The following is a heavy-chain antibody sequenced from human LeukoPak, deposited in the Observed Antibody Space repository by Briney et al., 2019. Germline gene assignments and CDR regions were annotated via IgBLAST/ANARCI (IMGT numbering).Heavy chain of an antibody. J-gene: IGHJ4*02. CDR1: GFTFSSYG. D-gene: IGHD5-24*01. Sequence: GGSLRLSCAASGFTFSSYGMHWVRQAPGKGLEWVAVILSDGSKEFYTDSVKGRFTISRDNSKNTLYLQMNSLRAEDTAVYYCARGRWLQARGPSFDYWGQGTLVTVSS. CDR3: ARGRWLQARGPSFDY. V-gene: IGHV3-30*19. CDR2: ILSDGSKE.